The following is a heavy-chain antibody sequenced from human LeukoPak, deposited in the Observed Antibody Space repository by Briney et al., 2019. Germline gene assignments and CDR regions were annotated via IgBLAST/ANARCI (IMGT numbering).Heavy chain of an antibody. CDR3: ARGGAHGMDV. CDR2: ISGVYDNI. V-gene: IGHV3-11*01. CDR1: GFTVTSNY. J-gene: IGHJ6*02. Sequence: GGSLRLSCAASGFTVTSNYMSWVRQAPGKGLEWVSYISGVYDNIFYGNSVKGRFTISRDNAKKSVYLQMNSLRAEDTAVYYCARGGAHGMDVWGQGTTVTVSS. D-gene: IGHD1-26*01.